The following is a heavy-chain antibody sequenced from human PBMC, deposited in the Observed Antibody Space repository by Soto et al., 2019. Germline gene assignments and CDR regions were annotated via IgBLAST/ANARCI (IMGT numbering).Heavy chain of an antibody. CDR2: ISAYNGNT. V-gene: IGHV1-18*01. Sequence: ASAKVSFTASRYTFTSYGISWVRQDPGQGLEWMGWISAYNGNTNYAQKLQGRVTMTTDTSTSTAYMELRSLRSDDTAVYYCARDSRDGPGYWGQGTLVTVSS. D-gene: IGHD2-2*01. J-gene: IGHJ4*02. CDR1: RYTFTSYG. CDR3: ARDSRDGPGY.